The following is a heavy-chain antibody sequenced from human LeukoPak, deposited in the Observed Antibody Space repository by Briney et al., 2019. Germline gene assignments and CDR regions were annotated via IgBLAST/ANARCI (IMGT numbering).Heavy chain of an antibody. CDR2: IYSSGST. D-gene: IGHD4-17*01. CDR3: ARTWDYGDYPFEY. CDR1: GGSISSYY. Sequence: PSETLSLTCTVSGGSISSYYWSWIRQPAGKGLEWIGRIYSSGSTNYNPSLKSRVTMSADTSKNQFSLRLSSVTSADTAVYYCARTWDYGDYPFEYWGQGTLVTVSS. J-gene: IGHJ4*02. V-gene: IGHV4-4*07.